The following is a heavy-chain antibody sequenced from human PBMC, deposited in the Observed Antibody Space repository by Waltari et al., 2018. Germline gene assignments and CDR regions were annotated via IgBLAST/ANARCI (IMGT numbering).Heavy chain of an antibody. Sequence: QVQLQESGPGLVKPSQTLSLTCTVSGGSISSGGYYLSWIRQHPGKVLEWIGYIDYSGSTYYNPSRKSRVTISVDTSKIQFSLKLSSVTAADTAVYYCARAVSNYPYYYYMDVWGKGTTVTVSS. V-gene: IGHV4-31*03. CDR1: GGSISSGGYY. D-gene: IGHD4-4*01. CDR3: ARAVSNYPYYYYMDV. J-gene: IGHJ6*03. CDR2: IDYSGST.